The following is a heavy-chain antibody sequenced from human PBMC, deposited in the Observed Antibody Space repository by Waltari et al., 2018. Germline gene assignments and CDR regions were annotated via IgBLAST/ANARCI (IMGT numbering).Heavy chain of an antibody. Sequence: QVQLQGWGAGLLRPSETLSLTCAVSGGSFSGYYWSWIRQSPGKGLEWIGDVNHGGDTNYSPSLESRVTISVDMYKNQFSLKMRSVTAADTAIYYCARAPGYKGYFDYWGRGTLVTVSS. J-gene: IGHJ4*02. CDR2: VNHGGDT. CDR3: ARAPGYKGYFDY. CDR1: GGSFSGYY. D-gene: IGHD5-12*01. V-gene: IGHV4-34*01.